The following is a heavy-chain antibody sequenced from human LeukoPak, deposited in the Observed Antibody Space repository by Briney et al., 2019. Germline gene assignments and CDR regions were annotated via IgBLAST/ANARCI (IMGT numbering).Heavy chain of an antibody. CDR3: ARDGRWLQFRRSFDY. D-gene: IGHD5-24*01. V-gene: IGHV1-3*01. CDR1: GYTFTSYA. J-gene: IGHJ4*02. Sequence: ASVTVSCKASGYTFTSYAMHWVRQAPGQRLEWMGWINAGNGNTKYSQKFQGRVTITRDTSASTAYMELSSLRSEDTAVYYCARDGRWLQFRRSFDYWGQGTLVTVSS. CDR2: INAGNGNT.